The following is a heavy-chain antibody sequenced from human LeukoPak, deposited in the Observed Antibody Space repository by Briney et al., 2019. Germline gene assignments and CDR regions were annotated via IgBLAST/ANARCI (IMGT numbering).Heavy chain of an antibody. Sequence: GGSLRLSCAASGFAFSRYWMHWIRQAPGKGLVWVSAIYTDGTTKRYADSVKGRFTISRDNAKNMLYLQMNSLSVEDTAVYYCASLVVTDDWAFDIWGQGTMVTVSS. D-gene: IGHD2-21*02. J-gene: IGHJ3*02. CDR2: IYTDGTTK. CDR3: ASLVVTDDWAFDI. CDR1: GFAFSRYW. V-gene: IGHV3-74*01.